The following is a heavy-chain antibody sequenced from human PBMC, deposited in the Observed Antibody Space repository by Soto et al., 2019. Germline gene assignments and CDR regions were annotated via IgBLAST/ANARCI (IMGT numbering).Heavy chain of an antibody. J-gene: IGHJ4*02. CDR3: ARLEGLATISYSFDF. CDR2: IYYRGNA. D-gene: IGHD3-9*01. V-gene: IGHV4-39*01. CDR1: DDSINSDKYY. Sequence: QLQLQESGPGLVKPSETLSLTCSVSDDSINSDKYYWGWIRQPPGKGLEWIGSIYYRGNAYYNPSLQPRVTIPLDKSKSQFSLKRNSVTAADSTVYFCARLEGLATISYSFDFWGPGALVTVSS.